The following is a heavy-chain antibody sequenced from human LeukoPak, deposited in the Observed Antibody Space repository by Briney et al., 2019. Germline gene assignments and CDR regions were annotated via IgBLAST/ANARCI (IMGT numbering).Heavy chain of an antibody. CDR1: GGSISSYY. V-gene: IGHV4-59*01. CDR2: IYYSGST. Sequence: PSETLSLTCTVSGGSISSYYWSWIRQPPGKGLEWIGYIYYSGSTNYNPSLKSRVTISVDTSKNQFSLKLSSVTAADTAVYYCARGSSRITGTTGFDYWGQETLVTVSS. D-gene: IGHD1-20*01. CDR3: ARGSSRITGTTGFDY. J-gene: IGHJ4*02.